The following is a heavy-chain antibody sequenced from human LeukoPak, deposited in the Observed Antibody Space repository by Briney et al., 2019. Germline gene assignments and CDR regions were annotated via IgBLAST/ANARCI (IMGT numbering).Heavy chain of an antibody. CDR1: GYTFTSYY. CDR3: ARDCCGYCSGGSCYLDAFDI. CDR2: INTSGGST. J-gene: IGHJ3*02. Sequence: GASVKVSCKASGYTFTSYYMHWVRQAPGQGLEWMGVINTSGGSTSYAQKFQGRVTMTRDMSTSTVYMELSSLRSEDTAVYYCARDCCGYCSGGSCYLDAFDIWGQGTMVTVSS. V-gene: IGHV1-46*01. D-gene: IGHD2-15*01.